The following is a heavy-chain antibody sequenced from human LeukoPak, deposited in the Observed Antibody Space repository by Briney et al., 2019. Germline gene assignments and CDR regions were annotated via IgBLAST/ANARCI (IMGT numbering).Heavy chain of an antibody. CDR2: ISGSGGNT. J-gene: IGHJ4*02. D-gene: IGHD1-26*01. Sequence: GGSLRLSCAASGFTFSSYAMSWVRQAPGKGLEWVSSISGSGGNTYYADSVKGRFTISRDTSKNTLSLQMDSLRDDDTAVYHCARDPWGIGPAFDYWGRGTLVTVSS. V-gene: IGHV3-23*01. CDR1: GFTFSSYA. CDR3: ARDPWGIGPAFDY.